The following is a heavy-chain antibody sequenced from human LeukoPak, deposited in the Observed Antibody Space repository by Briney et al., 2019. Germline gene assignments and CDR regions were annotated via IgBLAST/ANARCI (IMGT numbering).Heavy chain of an antibody. CDR2: MNPNSGNT. CDR3: ARSDMVPAAIRNNWFDP. CDR1: GYTFTSYD. J-gene: IGHJ5*02. V-gene: IGHV1-8*03. Sequence: ASVKVFCKSSGYTFTSYDINWVRQATGQGLEWMGWMNPNSGNTGYAQKFQGRVTITRNTSISTAYMELSSLRSEDTAVYYCARSDMVPAAIRNNWFDPWGQGTLVTVSS. D-gene: IGHD2-2*02.